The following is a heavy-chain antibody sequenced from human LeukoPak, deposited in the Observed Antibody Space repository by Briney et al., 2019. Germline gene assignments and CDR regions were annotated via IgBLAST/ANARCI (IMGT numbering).Heavy chain of an antibody. V-gene: IGHV4-39*01. CDR1: GGSISSSSYY. CDR2: IYYSGST. D-gene: IGHD3-10*01. Sequence: SETLSLTCTVSGGSISSSSYYWGWIRQPPGKGLEWIGSIYYSGSTYYNPSLKSRVTISVDTSKNQFSLKLSSVTAADTAVYYCASGGGAKNYYGSGGQPYYYYMDVWGKGTTVTVSS. CDR3: ASGGGAKNYYGSGGQPYYYYMDV. J-gene: IGHJ6*03.